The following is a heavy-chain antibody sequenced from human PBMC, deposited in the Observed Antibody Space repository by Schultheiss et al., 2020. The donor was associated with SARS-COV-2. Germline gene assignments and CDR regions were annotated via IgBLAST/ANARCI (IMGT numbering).Heavy chain of an antibody. Sequence: SETLSLTCTVSGGSISSYYWSWIRQPPGKGLEWIGYIYYSGSTNYNPSLKSRVTISVDTSKNQFSLKLSSVTAADTAVYYCARLHYSSGWPNGGPYYYYGMDVWGQGTTVTVSS. CDR1: GGSISSYY. J-gene: IGHJ6*02. D-gene: IGHD6-19*01. CDR3: ARLHYSSGWPNGGPYYYYGMDV. CDR2: IYYSGST. V-gene: IGHV4-59*08.